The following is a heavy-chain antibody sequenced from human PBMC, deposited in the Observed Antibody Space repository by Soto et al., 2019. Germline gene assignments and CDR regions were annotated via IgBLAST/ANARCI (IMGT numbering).Heavy chain of an antibody. CDR2: ISGSGGST. CDR1: GFTFSIYA. J-gene: IGHJ4*02. CDR3: AKATRGGAATLIRDY. V-gene: IGHV3-23*01. Sequence: EVQLLESGGGLVQPGGSLRLSCAAAGFTFSIYAMSWVRQAPGKGLEWVSAISGSGGSTYYADSVKGRFTISRDNSKNPLYLQMNSLRADDTAVYYCAKATRGGAATLIRDYWGQGNLVTVSS. D-gene: IGHD6-13*01.